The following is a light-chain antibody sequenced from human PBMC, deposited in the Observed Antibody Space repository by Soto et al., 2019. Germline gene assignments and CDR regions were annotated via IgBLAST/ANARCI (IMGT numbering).Light chain of an antibody. Sequence: LTQPASVSGSPGQSITISCTGTSSDVGAYNYVSWYQQHPGEAPKLIIYGVTNRPSGVSYRFSGSKSDYTASLTISGLQAEDEADYYCSSYSTSFFYVFGTGTKVTVL. J-gene: IGLJ1*01. V-gene: IGLV2-14*01. CDR3: SSYSTSFFYV. CDR2: GVT. CDR1: SSDVGAYNY.